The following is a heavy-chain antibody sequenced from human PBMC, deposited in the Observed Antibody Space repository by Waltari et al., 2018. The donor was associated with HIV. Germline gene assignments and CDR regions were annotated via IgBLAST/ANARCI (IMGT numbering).Heavy chain of an antibody. CDR2: INPNSGGT. D-gene: IGHD1-7*01. CDR3: ARDRARTTDYYYYGMDV. V-gene: IGHV1-2*02. CDR1: GYTFTRHY. Sequence: QVQLVQSGAEVKTPGAAVTVSFKASGYTFTRHYRHWVRQAPGQGLEWMGWINPNSGGTNYAQKFQGRVTMTRDTSISTAYMELSRLRSDDTAVYYCARDRARTTDYYYYGMDVWGQGTTVTVSS. J-gene: IGHJ6*02.